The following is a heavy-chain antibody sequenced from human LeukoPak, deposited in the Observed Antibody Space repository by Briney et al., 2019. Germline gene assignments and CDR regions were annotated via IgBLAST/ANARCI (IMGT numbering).Heavy chain of an antibody. Sequence: SETLSLTCTVSGGSISSSSYYWGWIRQPPGKGLEWIGSIYYSGSTYYNPSLKSRVTISVDTSKNQFSLKLSSVTAADTAVYYCASRSPPGETGYFDYWGQGTLVTVSS. V-gene: IGHV4-39*01. J-gene: IGHJ4*02. CDR2: IYYSGST. CDR3: ASRSPPGETGYFDY. D-gene: IGHD2-21*01. CDR1: GGSISSSSYY.